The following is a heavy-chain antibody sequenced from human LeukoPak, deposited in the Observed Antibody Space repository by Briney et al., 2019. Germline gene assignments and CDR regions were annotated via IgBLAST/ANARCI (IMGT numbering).Heavy chain of an antibody. CDR1: GFTFSSYA. J-gene: IGHJ4*02. CDR2: IFTSGSS. D-gene: IGHD6-13*01. CDR3: ARGNSSSWPLDY. Sequence: GSLRLSCAASGFTFSSYAMSWIRQPAGKGLEWIGRIFTSGSSNYNPSLKSRLTMSVDTSKNQFSLKMSSVTAADTAVYYCARGNSSSWPLDYWGQGTLVTVSS. V-gene: IGHV4-4*07.